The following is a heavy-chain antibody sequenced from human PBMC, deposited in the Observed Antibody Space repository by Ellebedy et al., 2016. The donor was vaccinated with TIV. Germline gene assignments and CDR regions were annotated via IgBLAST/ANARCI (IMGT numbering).Heavy chain of an antibody. D-gene: IGHD6-6*01. CDR1: GGSISSYY. CDR3: ASANVAAPLAY. V-gene: IGHV4-59*01. CDR2: ISYSGST. J-gene: IGHJ4*02. Sequence: MPSETLSLTCTISGGSISSYYWSWIRQPPGKGLEWIGYISYSGSTNYNPSLKSRVTISIDTSKTQFSLKLSSVTAADTAMYYCASANVAAPLAYWGQGTLVTVSS.